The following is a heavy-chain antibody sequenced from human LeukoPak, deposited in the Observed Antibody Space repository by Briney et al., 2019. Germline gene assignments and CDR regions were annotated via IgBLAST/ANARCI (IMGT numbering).Heavy chain of an antibody. CDR2: ISSNGGST. CDR3: ARGYCTNGVCYAIDY. Sequence: SGGSLRLSCAASGFTFGSYAMHWARQAPGKGLEYVSAISSNGGSTYYANSVKGRFTISRDNSKNTLYLQMGSLRAEDMAVYYCARGYCTNGVCYAIDYWRQGTLVTVSS. D-gene: IGHD2-8*01. J-gene: IGHJ4*02. CDR1: GFTFGSYA. V-gene: IGHV3-64*01.